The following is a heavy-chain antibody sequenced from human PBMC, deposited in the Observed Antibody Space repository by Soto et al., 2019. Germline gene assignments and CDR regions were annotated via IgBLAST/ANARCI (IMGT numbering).Heavy chain of an antibody. Sequence: GGSLRLSCAASGFSFNTHGMHWVRQAPGKGLEWVAVIWFDGSKKYYEDSVTGRFTISRDNSRSALYLEMDSLRAEDTGVYYCARSSGLGIDFWGQGTLVTVSS. CDR1: GFSFNTHG. V-gene: IGHV3-33*01. D-gene: IGHD6-19*01. J-gene: IGHJ4*02. CDR2: IWFDGSKK. CDR3: ARSSGLGIDF.